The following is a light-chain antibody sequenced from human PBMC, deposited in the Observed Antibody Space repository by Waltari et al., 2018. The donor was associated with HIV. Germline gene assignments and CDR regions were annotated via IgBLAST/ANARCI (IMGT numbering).Light chain of an antibody. J-gene: IGLJ1*01. CDR2: EVT. CDR3: SSYTGSSTYV. V-gene: IGLV2-14*01. CDR1: GNDIGGYDI. Sequence: QSALTQPASVSGSPGQSITISCTGTGNDIGGYDIVSWYQQHPGKAPKLMIYEVTNRPSGVSNRFSGSKSGNTASLTISGLQAEDEADYYCSSYTGSSTYVFGTGTKVTVL.